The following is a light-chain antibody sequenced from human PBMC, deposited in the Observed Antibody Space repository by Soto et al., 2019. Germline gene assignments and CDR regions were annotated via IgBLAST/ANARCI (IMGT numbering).Light chain of an antibody. CDR2: SND. J-gene: IGLJ2*01. V-gene: IGLV1-44*01. Sequence: QSLLAQPPSASGTPGQRVTISYSGSNSNIGRNDVTWYQQVPGTAPQCLIYSNDQRPSGVPDRISGSRSGTSASLAISGLQSGDEAEYYCAAWDDTLRARVFGGGTQLTVL. CDR1: NSNIGRND. CDR3: AAWDDTLRARV.